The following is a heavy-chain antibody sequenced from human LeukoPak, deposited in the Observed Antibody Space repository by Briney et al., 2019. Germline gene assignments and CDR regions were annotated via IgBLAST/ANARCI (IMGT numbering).Heavy chain of an antibody. D-gene: IGHD3-22*01. CDR3: ARVRGYYDSSGYSHFDY. CDR2: INPSGGST. V-gene: IGHV1-46*01. J-gene: IGHJ4*02. Sequence: ASVKVSCKASGYTFTSYYMHWVRQAPGQGLEWMGIINPSGGSTSYAQKFQGRVTMTTDTSTSTAYMELRSLRSDDTAVYYCARVRGYYDSSGYSHFDYWGQGTLVTVSS. CDR1: GYTFTSYY.